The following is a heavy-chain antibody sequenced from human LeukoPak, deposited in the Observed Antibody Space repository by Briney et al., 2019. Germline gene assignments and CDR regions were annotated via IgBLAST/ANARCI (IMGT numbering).Heavy chain of an antibody. J-gene: IGHJ3*02. Sequence: ASVKVSCKASGYTFTSYDINWVRQATAQGLGWMGWMNPNSGNTGYAQKFQGRVTMTRNTSISTAYMELSSLRSEDTAVYYCTISGYSGSYDAFDIWGQGTMVTVSS. CDR2: MNPNSGNT. D-gene: IGHD1-26*01. CDR3: TISGYSGSYDAFDI. CDR1: GYTFTSYD. V-gene: IGHV1-8*01.